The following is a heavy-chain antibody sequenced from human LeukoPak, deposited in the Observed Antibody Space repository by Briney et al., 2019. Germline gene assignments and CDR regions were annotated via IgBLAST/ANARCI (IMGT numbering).Heavy chain of an antibody. CDR2: INNDGSIT. CDR3: ARDRGAYCGGDCYLGFDY. D-gene: IGHD2-21*02. J-gene: IGHJ4*01. CDR1: RFTFSTYW. Sequence: PGGSLRLSCAASRFTFSTYWMHWVRQAPGKGLVWVSRINNDGSITNYADSVKGRFTISRDNAKSTLYLQMNSLRAEDTAVYYCARDRGAYCGGDCYLGFDYWGRGTLVTVFS. V-gene: IGHV3-74*01.